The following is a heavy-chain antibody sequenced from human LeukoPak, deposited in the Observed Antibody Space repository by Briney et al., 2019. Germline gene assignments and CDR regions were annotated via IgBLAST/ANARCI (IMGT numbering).Heavy chain of an antibody. CDR2: INHSGST. J-gene: IGHJ6*03. CDR1: GGSFSGYY. Sequence: SETLSLTCAVYGGSFSGYYWSWIRQPPGKGLEWIGEINHSGSTNYNPSLKSRVTISVDTSKNQFSLKLSSVTAADTAVYYCARDWWGYDSSGYYYYYYYMDVWGKGTTVTISS. CDR3: ARDWWGYDSSGYYYYYYYMDV. D-gene: IGHD3-22*01. V-gene: IGHV4-34*01.